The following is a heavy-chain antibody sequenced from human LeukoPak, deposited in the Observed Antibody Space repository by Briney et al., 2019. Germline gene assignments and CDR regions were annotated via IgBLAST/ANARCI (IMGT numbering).Heavy chain of an antibody. CDR3: ARGAFYYGMDV. Sequence: GASVTVSCTASGSTFTSYDINWGRQATGQGLGWMGGMNPNSGNTGYAQKFQGRVTMTRNTYISKAYMEMSSLRSEDTAVYYCARGAFYYGMDVWGQGTTVTVSS. CDR2: MNPNSGNT. CDR1: GSTFTSYD. J-gene: IGHJ6*02. V-gene: IGHV1-8*01.